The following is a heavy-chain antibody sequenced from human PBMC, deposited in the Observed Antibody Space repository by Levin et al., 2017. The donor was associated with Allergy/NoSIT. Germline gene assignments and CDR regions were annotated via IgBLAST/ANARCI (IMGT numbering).Heavy chain of an antibody. CDR2: IRKRSYSYST. CDR3: VRVLDYYDGRGHSVDAFDV. J-gene: IGHJ3*01. Sequence: GESLKISCAASGFAFSDYYIDCVRQAPGKGLEWVGRIRKRSYSYSTVYAASVTGRFTISRDDSKNSVYLHMNSLNTEDTAVYYCVRVLDYYDGRGHSVDAFDVWGRGTLVTVSS. D-gene: IGHD3-16*01. V-gene: IGHV3-72*01. CDR1: GFAFSDYY.